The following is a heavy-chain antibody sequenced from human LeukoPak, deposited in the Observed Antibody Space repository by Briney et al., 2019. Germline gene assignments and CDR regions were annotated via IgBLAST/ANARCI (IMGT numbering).Heavy chain of an antibody. V-gene: IGHV4-31*03. CDR1: GGSISSGGYY. CDR2: IYYSGST. CDR3: ASTPPHKSYDYSYMDV. J-gene: IGHJ4*02. D-gene: IGHD5-12*01. Sequence: PSETLSLTCTVSGGSISSGGYYWSWIRQHPGKGLEWIGYIYYSGSTYYNPSLKSRVTISVDTSKNQFSLKLSSVTAADTAVYYCASTPPHKSYDYSYMDVWGQGTLVTVSS.